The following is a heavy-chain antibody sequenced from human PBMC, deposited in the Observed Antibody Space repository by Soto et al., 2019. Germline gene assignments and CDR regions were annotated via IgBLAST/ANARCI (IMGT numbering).Heavy chain of an antibody. J-gene: IGHJ5*02. D-gene: IGHD1-1*01. CDR2: ISYDGSNK. V-gene: IGHV3-30*03. Sequence: QEQVVESGGGVVQPGRSLRLSCAASGFTVSGYGMYWVRQAPGKGLEWVALISYDGSNKDYADSVKGRFTISRDNSKNTLYLQMNSLRAEDTAVYYCVRCWGTGDGSNLGYNWFDPWGQGTLVTVSS. CDR3: VRCWGTGDGSNLGYNWFDP. CDR1: GFTVSGYG.